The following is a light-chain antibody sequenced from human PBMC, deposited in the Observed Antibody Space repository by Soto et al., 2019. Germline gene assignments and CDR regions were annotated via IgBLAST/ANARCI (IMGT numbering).Light chain of an antibody. Sequence: QSALTQPASVSGSPGQTITISCTGSSDDIGTYAYISWQQHHPGKAPKLILFGVSDRPSGISDRFSGSKSGNTASLTFFGLQVEDEGVYDCSSYTSGSTLPWVFGTGTKVTVL. V-gene: IGLV2-14*01. CDR3: SSYTSGSTLPWV. CDR1: SDDIGTYAY. CDR2: GVS. J-gene: IGLJ1*01.